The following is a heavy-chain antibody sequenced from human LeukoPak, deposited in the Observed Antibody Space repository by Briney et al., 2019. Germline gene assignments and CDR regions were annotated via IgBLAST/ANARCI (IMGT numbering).Heavy chain of an antibody. V-gene: IGHV4-34*01. CDR1: GGSLSGYY. D-gene: IGHD2-2*01. CDR2: INHSGST. J-gene: IGHJ4*02. Sequence: SETLSLTCAVYGGSLSGYYWSWIRQPPGKGLEWIGEINHSGSTNYNPSLKSRVTISVDTSKNQFSLKLSSVTAADTAVYYCARTSRYCSSTSCAPLDYWGQGTLVTVSS. CDR3: ARTSRYCSSTSCAPLDY.